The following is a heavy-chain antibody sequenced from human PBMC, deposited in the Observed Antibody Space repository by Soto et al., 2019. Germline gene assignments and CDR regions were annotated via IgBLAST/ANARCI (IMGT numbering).Heavy chain of an antibody. V-gene: IGHV4-28*03. Sequence: QVQLQESGPGLVKPSDTLSLICAVSGYSISSSNWWGWIRQPPGKGLEWIGNIYYSGSAYYNPSLKXRLTLSXXTSQNQFSLKLTSVTAVDTAVYYCARGDYAKAFDIWGQGTTVTVSS. CDR2: IYYSGSA. CDR3: ARGDYAKAFDI. CDR1: GYSISSSNW. D-gene: IGHD2-2*01. J-gene: IGHJ3*02.